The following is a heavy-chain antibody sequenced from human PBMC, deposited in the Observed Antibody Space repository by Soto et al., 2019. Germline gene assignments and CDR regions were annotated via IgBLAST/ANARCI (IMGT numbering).Heavy chain of an antibody. V-gene: IGHV3-15*01. CDR2: IKSKTDGGTT. CDR1: GFTFSNAW. Sequence: GGSLRLSCAASGFTFSNAWMSWVRQAPGKGLEWVGRIKSKTDGGTTDYAAPMKGRFTISRDDSKNTLYLQMNSLKTEDTAVYYCTTFIVVVPGSYYFDYWGQGTLVTVSS. CDR3: TTFIVVVPGSYYFDY. J-gene: IGHJ4*02. D-gene: IGHD2-2*01.